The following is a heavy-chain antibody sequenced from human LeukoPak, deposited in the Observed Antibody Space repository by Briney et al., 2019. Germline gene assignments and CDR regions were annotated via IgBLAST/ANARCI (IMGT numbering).Heavy chain of an antibody. Sequence: ASVKVSCKASGYTFTGYYMHWVRQAPGQGLEWMGCINPNSGGTNYAQKFQGRVTMNRDTSISTAYMELSRLRSDDTAVYYCALGYCSSTSCRYYYYYYMDVWGKGTTVTVSS. D-gene: IGHD2-2*01. CDR3: ALGYCSSTSCRYYYYYYMDV. J-gene: IGHJ6*03. V-gene: IGHV1-2*02. CDR1: GYTFTGYY. CDR2: INPNSGGT.